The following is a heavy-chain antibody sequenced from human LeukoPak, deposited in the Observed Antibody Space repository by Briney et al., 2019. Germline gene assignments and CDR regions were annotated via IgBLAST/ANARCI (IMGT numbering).Heavy chain of an antibody. V-gene: IGHV1-2*06. J-gene: IGHJ5*02. CDR3: SRVQGGGYCSSTSCYSRTNWFDP. CDR1: GYTLTGYY. D-gene: IGHD2-2*01. CDR2: INPNSGGT. Sequence: ASVKVSCKASGYTLTGYYMHWVRQAPGQGLEWMGRINPNSGGTNYAQKFQGRVTMTRDTSISTAYMELSRLRSDDTAVYYCSRVQGGGYCSSTSCYSRTNWFDPWGQGTLVTVSS.